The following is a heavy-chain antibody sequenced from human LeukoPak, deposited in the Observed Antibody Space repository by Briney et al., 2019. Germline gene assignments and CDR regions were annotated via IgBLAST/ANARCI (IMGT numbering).Heavy chain of an antibody. Sequence: GGSLRLSCAASGFTFSTYWMSWVRQAPGKELEWVANIKQDGSEKYYVDSVKGRFTISRDNAKNSLFLQMNSLRAEDTAVYYCARVRCSSNSCFPDYWGQGTLVTVSS. CDR1: GFTFSTYW. D-gene: IGHD2-2*01. CDR3: ARVRCSSNSCFPDY. V-gene: IGHV3-7*01. J-gene: IGHJ4*02. CDR2: IKQDGSEK.